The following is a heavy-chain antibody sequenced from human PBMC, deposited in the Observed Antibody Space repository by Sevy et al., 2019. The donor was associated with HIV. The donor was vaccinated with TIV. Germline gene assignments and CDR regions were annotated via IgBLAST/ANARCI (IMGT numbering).Heavy chain of an antibody. J-gene: IGHJ4*02. V-gene: IGHV5-51*01. CDR1: GYSFTNYW. CDR2: IYPGDSDT. Sequence: GESLKISCKGSGYSFTNYWIGWVRQMPGKGLEWMGIIYPGDSDTRYSPSFQGQVTISADKSISTAYLQWSSLKASDTAMYYCASSRYSSGYPYYFDYWGQGTLVTVSS. CDR3: ASSRYSSGYPYYFDY. D-gene: IGHD3-22*01.